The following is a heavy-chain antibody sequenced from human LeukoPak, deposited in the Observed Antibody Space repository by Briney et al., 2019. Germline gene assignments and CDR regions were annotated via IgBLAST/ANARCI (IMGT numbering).Heavy chain of an antibody. Sequence: SETLSLTCTVSGGSITSDYWSWIRQHPGKGLEWIGYIYYSGSTYYNPSLKSRVTISVDTSKNQFSLKLSSVTAADTAVYYCARVSSSGWYVPDVFDYWGQGTLVTVSS. D-gene: IGHD6-19*01. CDR3: ARVSSSGWYVPDVFDY. CDR1: GGSITSDY. V-gene: IGHV4-59*06. CDR2: IYYSGST. J-gene: IGHJ4*02.